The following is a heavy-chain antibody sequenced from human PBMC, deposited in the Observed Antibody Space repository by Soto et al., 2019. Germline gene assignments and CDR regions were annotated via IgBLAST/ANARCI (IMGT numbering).Heavy chain of an antibody. D-gene: IGHD6-19*01. Sequence: QVHLVESGGGVVQPGRSLRLSCAASGFTFSSYAMHWVRQAPGKGLEWVAVISYDGSNKYYADSVKGRFTISRDNSKNTLYLQMNSLRAEDTAVYYCASRSGPDEYYYYGMDVWGQGTTVTVSS. V-gene: IGHV3-30-3*01. J-gene: IGHJ6*02. CDR3: ASRSGPDEYYYYGMDV. CDR1: GFTFSSYA. CDR2: ISYDGSNK.